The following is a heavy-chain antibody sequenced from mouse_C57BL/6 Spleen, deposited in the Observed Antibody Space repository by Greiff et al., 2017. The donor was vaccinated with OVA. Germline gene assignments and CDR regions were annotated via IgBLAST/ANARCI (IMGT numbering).Heavy chain of an antibody. CDR3: ARAGDYETDWYCDV. J-gene: IGHJ1*03. V-gene: IGHV1-59*01. Sequence: QVQLQQPGAELVRPGTSVKLSCKASGYTFTSYWMHWVKQRPGQGLAWIGVIDPSDSYTNYNQKFKGKATLTVDTSSSTAYMQLSSLTSEDSAVYYWARAGDYETDWYCDVWGTGTTVTVSS. D-gene: IGHD1-1*01. CDR1: GYTFTSYW. CDR2: IDPSDSYT.